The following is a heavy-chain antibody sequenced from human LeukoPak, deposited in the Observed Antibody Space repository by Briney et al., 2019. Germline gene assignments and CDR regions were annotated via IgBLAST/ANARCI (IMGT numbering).Heavy chain of an antibody. J-gene: IGHJ4*02. V-gene: IGHV4-59*12. D-gene: IGHD5-18*01. CDR1: GGSISSYY. Sequence: SETLSLTCTVSGGSISSYYWSWIRQPPGKGLEWIGYIYYSGSTNYNPSLKSRVTISVDTSKNQFSLKLSSVTAADTAVYYCARSSYGSGYYFDYWGQGTLVTVSS. CDR2: IYYSGST. CDR3: ARSSYGSGYYFDY.